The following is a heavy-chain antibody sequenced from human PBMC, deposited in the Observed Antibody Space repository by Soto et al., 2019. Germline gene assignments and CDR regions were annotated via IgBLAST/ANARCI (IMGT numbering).Heavy chain of an antibody. CDR3: TRDLNGGNPFDY. D-gene: IGHD2-8*01. V-gene: IGHV1-3*01. CDR2: INPGSGYT. Sequence: QVQFVQSGAEVEKPGASVRLSCKPSGYTLPNYSIQWVRQAAGQGLQWLGWINPGSGYTEYSQRFQGRVTLSRDNSASTFYMDLTSLTSEDTAVYFCTRDLNGGNPFDYWGQGTLVTVSS. CDR1: GYTLPNYS. J-gene: IGHJ4*02.